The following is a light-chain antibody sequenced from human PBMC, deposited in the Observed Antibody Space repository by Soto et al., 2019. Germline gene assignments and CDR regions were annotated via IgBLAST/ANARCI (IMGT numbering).Light chain of an antibody. Sequence: DIQMTQSPSTRSASVGDRVTITCRASQNINNWLAWYQHKPGKAPKILIYDASTLESGVPSRFSGSGSGTEFTLTISSLQPDDFATYYCQQYNLAFGQGTKVDIK. CDR3: QQYNLA. V-gene: IGKV1-5*01. CDR1: QNINNW. CDR2: DAS. J-gene: IGKJ1*01.